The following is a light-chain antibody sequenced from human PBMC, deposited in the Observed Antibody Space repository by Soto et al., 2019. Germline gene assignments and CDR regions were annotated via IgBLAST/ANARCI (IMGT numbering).Light chain of an antibody. CDR2: EDN. J-gene: IGLJ3*02. V-gene: IGLV6-57*03. CDR1: SGSIASNY. CDR3: QSYDSSTVV. Sequence: NFMLTQPHSVSESPGKTVTISCTRSSGSIASNYVQWYQQRPGSAPTTVIHEDNQRPSGVPDRFSGSIDSSSNSASLTISGLKTEDEADYYCQSYDSSTVVFGGGTKLTVL.